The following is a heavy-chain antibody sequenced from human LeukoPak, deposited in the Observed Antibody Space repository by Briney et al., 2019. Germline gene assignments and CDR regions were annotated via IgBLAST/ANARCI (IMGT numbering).Heavy chain of an antibody. V-gene: IGHV4-34*01. CDR3: ARVTLYSGSYY. CDR1: GGSFSGYY. Sequence: SETLSLTCAVYGGSFSGYYWSWIRQPPGKGLEWIGEINHSGSTNYNPSLKSRVTISVDTSKNQFSLKLSSVTAADTAVYYCARVTLYSGSYYWGQGTLVTVSS. J-gene: IGHJ4*02. CDR2: INHSGST. D-gene: IGHD1-26*01.